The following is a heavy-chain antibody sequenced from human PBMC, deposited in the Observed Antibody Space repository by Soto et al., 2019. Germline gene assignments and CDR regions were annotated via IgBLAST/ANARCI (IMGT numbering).Heavy chain of an antibody. Sequence: EVQLVESGGGLVQPGGSLRLSCAASGFTFSSYDMHWVHQATGKGLEWVSAIGTAGDTYYPGSVKGRFTISRENAKNSLYLQMNSLRAGDTAVYYCARALLYGRGGYYFDYWGQGTLVTVSS. J-gene: IGHJ4*02. CDR3: ARALLYGRGGYYFDY. CDR1: GFTFSSYD. D-gene: IGHD2-8*01. V-gene: IGHV3-13*01. CDR2: IGTAGDT.